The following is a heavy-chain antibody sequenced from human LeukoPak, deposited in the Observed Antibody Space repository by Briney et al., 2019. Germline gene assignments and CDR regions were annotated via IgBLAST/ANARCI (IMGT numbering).Heavy chain of an antibody. D-gene: IGHD5-24*01. CDR2: INHSGST. CDR1: GGSFSGYY. CDR3: ARGGMATRTHFDY. V-gene: IGHV4-34*01. J-gene: IGHJ4*02. Sequence: SETLSLTCAAYGGSFSGYYWSWIRQPPGKGLEWIGEINHSGSTNYNPSLKSRVTISVDTSKNQFSLKLSSVTAADTAVYYCARGGMATRTHFDYWGQGTLVAVSS.